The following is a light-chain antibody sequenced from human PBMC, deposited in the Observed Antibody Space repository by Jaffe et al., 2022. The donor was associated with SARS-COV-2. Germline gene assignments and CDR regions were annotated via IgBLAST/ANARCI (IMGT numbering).Light chain of an antibody. CDR2: LSNDGSH. CDR1: SGHSSYA. V-gene: IGLV4-69*01. CDR3: QTWGTGIRV. J-gene: IGLJ3*02. Sequence: QLVLTQSPSASASLGASVKLTCTLSSGHSSYAIAWHQQQPEKGPRFLLKLSNDGSHIKGDGIPDRFSGSSSGAERYLTISSLQSEDEADYYCQTWGTGIRVFGGGTKLTVL.